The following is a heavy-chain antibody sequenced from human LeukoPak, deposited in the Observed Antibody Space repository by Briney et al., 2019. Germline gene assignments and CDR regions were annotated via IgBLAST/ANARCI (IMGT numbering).Heavy chain of an antibody. CDR1: GFTFSTYW. V-gene: IGHV3-7*01. J-gene: IGHJ4*02. Sequence: GGALRLSCTTSGFTFSTYWMSWVRQAPGKGLEGVAHIKEDGSQKNHGNSVKGRISISRDNAKNSVYLQMNSLTAEDTAVYYCARDKVSGAWTGSLFDYWGQGSLVTVSS. D-gene: IGHD1-1*01. CDR2: IKEDGSQK. CDR3: ARDKVSGAWTGSLFDY.